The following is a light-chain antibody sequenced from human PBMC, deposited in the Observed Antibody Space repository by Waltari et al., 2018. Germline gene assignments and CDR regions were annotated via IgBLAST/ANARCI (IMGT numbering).Light chain of an antibody. CDR2: GVS. CDR3: SSYASSTTRV. V-gene: IGLV2-14*01. Sequence: QSALTQPASVSGSPGQSITIPCNGTSSDVGGYNYFSWYQQHLGKAPKLMIYGVSNRPSGVSARFSGSKSGNTASLTISGLQAEDEADYYCSSYASSTTRVFGSGTKVTVL. CDR1: SSDVGGYNY. J-gene: IGLJ1*01.